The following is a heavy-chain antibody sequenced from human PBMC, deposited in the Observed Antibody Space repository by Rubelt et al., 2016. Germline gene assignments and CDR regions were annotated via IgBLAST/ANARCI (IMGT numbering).Heavy chain of an antibody. V-gene: IGHV3-53*01. CDR3: AREDAGGAVDFDY. CDR2: MYSGGST. J-gene: IGHJ4*02. Sequence: RQAPGKGLEWVSIMYSGGSTYYADSVKCRFAVSRDNAKNSLYVQMNSLRDEDTAVYYCAREDAGGAVDFDYLGQGTLVTVSS. D-gene: IGHD3-16*01.